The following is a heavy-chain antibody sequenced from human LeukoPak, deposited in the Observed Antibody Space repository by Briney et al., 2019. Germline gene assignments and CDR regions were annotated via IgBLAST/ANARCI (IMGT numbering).Heavy chain of an antibody. Sequence: GGSLRLSCAASGFTFDDYAMHWVRQAPGKGLEWVSLISGDGGSTYYADSVKGRFTISRDNSINSLYLQMNSLRTEDTALYYCAKGRLDYYGSGSYPDYWGQGTLVTVSS. CDR2: ISGDGGST. V-gene: IGHV3-43*02. CDR3: AKGRLDYYGSGSYPDY. D-gene: IGHD3-10*01. CDR1: GFTFDDYA. J-gene: IGHJ4*02.